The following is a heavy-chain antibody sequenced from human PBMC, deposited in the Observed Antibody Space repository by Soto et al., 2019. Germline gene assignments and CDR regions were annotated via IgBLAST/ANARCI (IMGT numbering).Heavy chain of an antibody. Sequence: EVQLLESGGGLVQPGGSLRLSCAASGFTFSSYAMTWVRQAPGKGLEWVSTITGSGGTTYYADSVKGRITISRDRSKNTLYLQMSSLRAEDTAVYYCAKSGPVYCTSASCPLDYWGQGSLVTVSA. D-gene: IGHD2-2*01. CDR2: ITGSGGTT. CDR1: GFTFSSYA. CDR3: AKSGPVYCTSASCPLDY. J-gene: IGHJ4*02. V-gene: IGHV3-23*01.